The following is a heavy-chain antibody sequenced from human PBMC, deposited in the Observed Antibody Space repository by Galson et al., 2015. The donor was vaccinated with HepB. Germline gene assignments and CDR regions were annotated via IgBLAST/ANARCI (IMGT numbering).Heavy chain of an antibody. CDR2: IAPYNGNR. CDR3: ARDLSTGGTRGNDAFGV. CDR1: GYNFFNYG. J-gene: IGHJ3*01. D-gene: IGHD6-13*01. V-gene: IGHV1-18*04. Sequence: SVKVSCKASGYNFFNYGITWVRQAQGQGLEWMGWIAPYNGNRDFAQKFQDRVTMITDTGASTASMELRSLRSDDTAVYYCARDLSTGGTRGNDAFGVWGQGTMVTVS.